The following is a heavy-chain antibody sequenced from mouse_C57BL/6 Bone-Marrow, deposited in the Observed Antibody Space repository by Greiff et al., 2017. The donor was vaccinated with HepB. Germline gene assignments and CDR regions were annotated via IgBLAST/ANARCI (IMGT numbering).Heavy chain of an antibody. CDR2: INPYNGGT. V-gene: IGHV1-19*01. CDR1: GYTFTDYY. D-gene: IGHD2-4*01. CDR3: ARCDYDYYAMDY. J-gene: IGHJ4*01. Sequence: LVKPGASVKMSCKASGYTFTDYYMNWVKQSHGKSLEWIGVINPYNGGTSYNQKFKGKATLTVDKSSSTAYMELNSLTSEDSAVYYCARCDYDYYAMDYWGQGTSVTVSS.